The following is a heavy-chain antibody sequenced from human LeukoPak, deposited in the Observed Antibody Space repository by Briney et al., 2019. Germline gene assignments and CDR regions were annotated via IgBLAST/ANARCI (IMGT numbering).Heavy chain of an antibody. CDR2: INHSGTT. CDR3: ASRGNYYGSGSYDH. CDR1: GGSFSVFY. V-gene: IGHV4-34*01. Sequence: SETLSLTCAVYGGSFSVFYWTWIRQPPGKGLEWIGEINHSGTTSYNPSLKSRVTISVDTSKNQFSLKLSSVTAADTAVYYCASRGNYYGSGSYDHWGQGTLVTVSS. D-gene: IGHD3-10*01. J-gene: IGHJ4*02.